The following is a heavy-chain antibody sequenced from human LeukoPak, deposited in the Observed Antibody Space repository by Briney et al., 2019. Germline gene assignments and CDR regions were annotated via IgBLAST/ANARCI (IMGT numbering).Heavy chain of an antibody. CDR1: GGSISSGSYY. J-gene: IGHJ4*02. V-gene: IGHV4-61*02. CDR2: IYSSGST. CDR3: ARDGYGGFGELSYFDY. D-gene: IGHD3-10*01. Sequence: SQTLSLTCTVSGGSISSGSYYWSWIRQPAGKGLEWIGRIYSSGSTNYNPSLKSRVTISLDTSKNQFSLKLSSVTAADTAVYYCARDGYGGFGELSYFDYWGQGTLVTVSS.